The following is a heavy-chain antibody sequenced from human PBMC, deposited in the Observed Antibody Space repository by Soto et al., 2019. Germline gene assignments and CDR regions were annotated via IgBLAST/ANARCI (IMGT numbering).Heavy chain of an antibody. CDR1: GFTFSDYY. V-gene: IGHV3-23*01. CDR2: ISGSGGSI. J-gene: IGHJ4*02. Sequence: GGSLRLSCAASGFTFSDYYVSWIRQAPGKGLEWVSVISGSGGSIYYADSVKGRFTISRDNSKNTLYLQMNSLRAEDTAVYYCAKDKGDYDFWSGYPGPLDYWGQGTMVTVSS. D-gene: IGHD3-3*01. CDR3: AKDKGDYDFWSGYPGPLDY.